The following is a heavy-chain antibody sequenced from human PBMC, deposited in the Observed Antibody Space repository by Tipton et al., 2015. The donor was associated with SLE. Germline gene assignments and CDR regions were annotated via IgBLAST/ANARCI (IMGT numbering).Heavy chain of an antibody. Sequence: TLSLTCDVYGGFLRDYFWSWIRQPPGKGLEWIGEINHNGSANYNPSLKSRVTISVDTSKNQFSLKLSSVTAADTAVYYCARGGERDYWGQGTLVTVSS. CDR1: GGFLRDYF. CDR3: ARGGERDY. J-gene: IGHJ4*02. D-gene: IGHD2-21*01. CDR2: INHNGSA. V-gene: IGHV4-34*01.